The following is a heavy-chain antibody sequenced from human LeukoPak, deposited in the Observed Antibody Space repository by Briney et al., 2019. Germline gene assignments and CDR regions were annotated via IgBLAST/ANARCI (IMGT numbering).Heavy chain of an antibody. CDR3: AKDPGIAAAGHYYYYMDV. CDR2: IWYDGSNK. CDR1: GFTFSSYG. J-gene: IGHJ6*03. Sequence: GGSLRLSXAASGFTFSSYGVRWVRQAPGKGLEWVAVIWYDGSNKYYADSVKGRFTISRDNSKNTLYLQMNSLRAEDTAVYYCAKDPGIAAAGHYYYYMDVWGKGTTVTVSS. D-gene: IGHD6-13*01. V-gene: IGHV3-33*06.